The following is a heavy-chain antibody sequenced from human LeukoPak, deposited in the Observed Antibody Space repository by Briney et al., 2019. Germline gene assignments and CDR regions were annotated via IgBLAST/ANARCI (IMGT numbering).Heavy chain of an antibody. CDR2: INPNSGGT. J-gene: IGHJ4*02. Sequence: ASVKVSCKASGNTFTGYYMHWVRQAPGQGLEWMGWINPNSGGTNYAQKFQGRVTMTRDTSISTAYMELSRLRSDDTAVYYCARDQTYYDFWSGYPSYYFDYWGQGTLVTVSS. V-gene: IGHV1-2*02. CDR3: ARDQTYYDFWSGYPSYYFDY. D-gene: IGHD3-3*01. CDR1: GNTFTGYY.